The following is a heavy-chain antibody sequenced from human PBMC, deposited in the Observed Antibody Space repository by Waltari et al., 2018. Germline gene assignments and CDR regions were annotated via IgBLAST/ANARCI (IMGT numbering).Heavy chain of an antibody. CDR2: IYYSGNT. J-gene: IGHJ5*02. CDR3: ARHWKRNGYRFDP. CDR1: GDSISRSSYY. D-gene: IGHD5-12*01. V-gene: IGHV4-39*01. Sequence: QLQLQESGPGLVKPSETPSLTCTVSGDSISRSSYYWGWIRQSPGKGLEWIGTIYYSGNTYYNPTLKSRVTISGDTSKNQFSLKLSSVTAADTAVYYCARHWKRNGYRFDPWGQGTLVTVSS.